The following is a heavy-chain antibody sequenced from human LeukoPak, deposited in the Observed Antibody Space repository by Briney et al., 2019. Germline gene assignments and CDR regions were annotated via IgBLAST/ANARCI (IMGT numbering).Heavy chain of an antibody. Sequence: SETLSLTCTVSGGSIRDDHWGWIRQSPGKGLDWIAYMYYTGDTNSNPSLKSRVTMSADTSKNQFSLKLSSVTAADTAVYYCARAQAFASMAYFDYWGQGALVTVSS. CDR3: ARAQAFASMAYFDY. D-gene: IGHD2/OR15-2a*01. CDR1: GGSIRDDH. V-gene: IGHV4-59*01. J-gene: IGHJ4*02. CDR2: MYYTGDT.